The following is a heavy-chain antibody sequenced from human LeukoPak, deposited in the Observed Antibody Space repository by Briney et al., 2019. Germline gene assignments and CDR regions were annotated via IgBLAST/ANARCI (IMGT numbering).Heavy chain of an antibody. CDR2: IKSRTDGGTT. CDR1: GFTFSKAG. CDR3: TTRLVWFGELLEDFDY. D-gene: IGHD3-10*01. Sequence: PGGSLRLSCAVSGFTFSKAGMSWVRKAPGKGLEWVGRIKSRTDGGTTAYAAPVKGRFTISRDDSKDTLYLQMNSLKTEDTAVYYCTTRLVWFGELLEDFDYWGQGTQVTVSS. J-gene: IGHJ4*02. V-gene: IGHV3-15*01.